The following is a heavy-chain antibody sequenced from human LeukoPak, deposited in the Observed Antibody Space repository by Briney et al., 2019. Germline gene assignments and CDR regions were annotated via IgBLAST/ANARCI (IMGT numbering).Heavy chain of an antibody. CDR3: ARCGSGYDWADY. CDR1: GFSFSSYA. Sequence: GRSLRLSCAASGFSFSSYAMYWVRQAPGKGLEWVAVISYDGSNKYYADSVKGRFTISRDNSKSTLYLQMNSLRVEDTAVYYCARCGSGYDWADYWGQGTLVTVSS. J-gene: IGHJ4*02. V-gene: IGHV3-30-3*01. D-gene: IGHD5-12*01. CDR2: ISYDGSNK.